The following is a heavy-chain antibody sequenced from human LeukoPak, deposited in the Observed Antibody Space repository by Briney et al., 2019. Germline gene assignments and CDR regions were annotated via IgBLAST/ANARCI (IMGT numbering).Heavy chain of an antibody. CDR2: INHSGST. J-gene: IGHJ4*02. CDR1: GGSFSGYY. D-gene: IGHD3-10*01. CDR3: ARERPGSRVLDY. Sequence: SETLSLTCAVYGGSFSGYYWSWIRQPPGKGLEWIGEINHSGSTNYNPSLKSRVTISVDTSKNQFSLKLSSVTAEDTAVYYCARERPGSRVLDYWGQGNVVTVSS. V-gene: IGHV4-34*01.